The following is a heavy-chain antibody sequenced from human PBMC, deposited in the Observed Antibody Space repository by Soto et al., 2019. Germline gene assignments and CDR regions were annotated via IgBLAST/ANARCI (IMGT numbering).Heavy chain of an antibody. CDR1: GYTFTTYY. Sequence: ASVKVSCKASGYTFTTYYMYWVRQAPGQGLEWMGIINPSGGSTSFAQKFQGRVTMTRDASTSTVYMELISLTSEDTAVYYCARDVGMASRPYLDYWGQGTLVTVSS. CDR3: ARDVGMASRPYLDY. J-gene: IGHJ4*02. D-gene: IGHD6-6*01. V-gene: IGHV1-46*01. CDR2: INPSGGST.